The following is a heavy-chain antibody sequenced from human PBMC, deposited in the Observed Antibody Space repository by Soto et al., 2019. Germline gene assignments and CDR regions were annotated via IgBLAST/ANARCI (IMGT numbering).Heavy chain of an antibody. Sequence: ASVKVSCKASGYTFTSYAMHLVRQAPGQELEWMGRISAYNGNTNYAQKLQGRVTMTTDTSTSTAYMELRSLRSDDTSVYYCARPRGYNYGLDYWGQGTLVTVSS. V-gene: IGHV1-18*01. CDR2: ISAYNGNT. J-gene: IGHJ4*02. CDR1: GYTFTSYA. CDR3: ARPRGYNYGLDY. D-gene: IGHD5-18*01.